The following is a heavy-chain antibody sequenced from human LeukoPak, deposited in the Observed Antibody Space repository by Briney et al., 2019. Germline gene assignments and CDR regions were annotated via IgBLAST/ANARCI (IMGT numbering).Heavy chain of an antibody. CDR2: ISYDVSNK. V-gene: IGHV3-30*03. J-gene: IGHJ6*02. D-gene: IGHD2-2*03. Sequence: GGSLRLSCTASGFTLSSYGMHCVRQAPGKGLEWVAVISYDVSNKYYAGTVNCRFTISRDISKNTQYLQMKSLRAKDTSVYYCARDGYCSSTSSYYYGMDVWGQGTTVTVSS. CDR3: ARDGYCSSTSSYYYGMDV. CDR1: GFTLSSYG.